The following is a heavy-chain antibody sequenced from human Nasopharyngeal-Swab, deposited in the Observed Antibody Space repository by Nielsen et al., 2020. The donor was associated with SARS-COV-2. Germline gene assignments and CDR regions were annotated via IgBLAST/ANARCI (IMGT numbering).Heavy chain of an antibody. Sequence: LKISCAASGFTFSDYYMSWIRQAPGKGLEWVSYISSSSSYTNYADSVKGRFTISRDNAKNSLYLQMNSLRAEDTAVYYCARAAAAHPGDYWGQGTLVTVSS. CDR1: GFTFSDYY. CDR2: ISSSSSYT. V-gene: IGHV3-11*06. CDR3: ARAAAAHPGDY. J-gene: IGHJ4*02. D-gene: IGHD6-6*01.